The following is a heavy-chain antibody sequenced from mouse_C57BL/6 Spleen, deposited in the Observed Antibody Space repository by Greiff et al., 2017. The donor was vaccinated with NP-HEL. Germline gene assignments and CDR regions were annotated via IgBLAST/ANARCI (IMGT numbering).Heavy chain of an antibody. D-gene: IGHD4-1*01. CDR2: ISSGGDYI. CDR1: GFTFSSYA. J-gene: IGHJ4*01. V-gene: IGHV5-9-1*02. Sequence: EVKLQESGEGLVKPGGSLKLSCAASGFTFSSYAMSWVRQTPEKRLEWVAYISSGGDYIYYADTVKGRFTISRDNARNTLYLQMSSLKSEDTAMYYCTRDLGYYAMDYWGQGTSVTVSS. CDR3: TRDLGYYAMDY.